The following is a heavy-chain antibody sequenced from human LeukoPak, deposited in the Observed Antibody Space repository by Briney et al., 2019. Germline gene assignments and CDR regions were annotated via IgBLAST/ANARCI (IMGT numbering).Heavy chain of an antibody. CDR2: ISYDGSNK. Sequence: GGSLRLSCAASGFTFSSYAMHWVRQAPGKGLEWVAVISYDGSNKYYADSVKGRFTIPRDNSKNTLYLQMNSLRAEDTAVYYCARDKMIGNYYDTSGYWGAFDIWGQGTMVTVSS. J-gene: IGHJ3*02. CDR1: GFTFSSYA. V-gene: IGHV3-30-3*01. CDR3: ARDKMIGNYYDTSGYWGAFDI. D-gene: IGHD3-22*01.